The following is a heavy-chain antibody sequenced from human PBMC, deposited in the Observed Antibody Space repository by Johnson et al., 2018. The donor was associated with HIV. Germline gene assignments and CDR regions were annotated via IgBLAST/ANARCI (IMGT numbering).Heavy chain of an antibody. Sequence: QVQVVESGGGVVQPGGSLRLSCAASGFTFSSYGMHWVRQAPGKGLEWVAFIRYDGTHKYSADSVKGTFSMSRDDSKSTLYLQMSSLRGEDTAVYYCAKDSQWELPDAFDIWGQGTMVTVSS. CDR1: GFTFSSYG. CDR3: AKDSQWELPDAFDI. V-gene: IGHV3-30*02. CDR2: IRYDGTHK. J-gene: IGHJ3*02. D-gene: IGHD1-26*01.